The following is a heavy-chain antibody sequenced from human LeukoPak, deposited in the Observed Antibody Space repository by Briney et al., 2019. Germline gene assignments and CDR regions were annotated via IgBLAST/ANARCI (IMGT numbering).Heavy chain of an antibody. J-gene: IGHJ4*02. CDR1: GFAVSTNC. Sequence: GGSLRLSCAASGFAVSTNCLSWVRQAPGKGLEWVSVIYSGGTTHYADSVKGRFTISRDNSKNTLYLQMNSLGVEDTAVYYCARTYYYDSSGPDWGQGTLVTVSS. CDR2: IYSGGTT. D-gene: IGHD3-22*01. V-gene: IGHV3-66*01. CDR3: ARTYYYDSSGPD.